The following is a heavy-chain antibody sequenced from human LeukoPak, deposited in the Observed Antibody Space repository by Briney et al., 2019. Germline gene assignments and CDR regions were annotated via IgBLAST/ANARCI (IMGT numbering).Heavy chain of an antibody. D-gene: IGHD2-2*01. CDR1: GFTFSSYG. V-gene: IGHV3-30*18. Sequence: PGGSLRLSCAASGFTFSSYGMHWVRQAPGKGLEWVAVISYDGSNKYYADSVKGRFTISRDNSKNTLYLQMNSLRAEDTAVYYCAKDRSRYCSITSCYPDAFDIWGQGTIVTVSS. CDR3: AKDRSRYCSITSCYPDAFDI. J-gene: IGHJ3*02. CDR2: ISYDGSNK.